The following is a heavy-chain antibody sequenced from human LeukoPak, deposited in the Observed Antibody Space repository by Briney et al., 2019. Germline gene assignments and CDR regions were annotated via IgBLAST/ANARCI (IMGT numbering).Heavy chain of an antibody. Sequence: ASVKVSCKASGYTFTGYYMHWVRQAPGQGLEWMGWISGYNGNTKYAQKVQGRVTMTTDTSTSTAYMELRSLKSGHTAVYYCARGYSYGSDYYYGMDVWGQGTTVTVSS. CDR1: GYTFTGYY. V-gene: IGHV1-18*04. D-gene: IGHD5-18*01. CDR2: ISGYNGNT. J-gene: IGHJ6*02. CDR3: ARGYSYGSDYYYGMDV.